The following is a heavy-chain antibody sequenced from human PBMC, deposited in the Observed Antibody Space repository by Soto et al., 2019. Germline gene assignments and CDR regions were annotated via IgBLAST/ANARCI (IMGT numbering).Heavy chain of an antibody. J-gene: IGHJ1*01. CDR1: GFTFSSYA. CDR2: ISGSARST. D-gene: IGHD3-9*01. V-gene: IGHV3-23*01. CDR3: ARDVHYDIVTGIEHLHH. Sequence: EVQLLESGGGLVQPGGSLRLSCAASGFTFSSYALSWVRRAPGKGLEWVSAISGSARSTKYADSVKGRFTISRENSKKTLVLQLGSLRAEDTAVYYCARDVHYDIVTGIEHLHHWAQGTLVTVSS.